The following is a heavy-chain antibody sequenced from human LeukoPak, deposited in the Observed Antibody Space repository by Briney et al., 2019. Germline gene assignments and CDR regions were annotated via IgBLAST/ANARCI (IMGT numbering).Heavy chain of an antibody. CDR2: ISGSGGRT. D-gene: IGHD3-16*02. V-gene: IGHV3-23*01. J-gene: IGHJ3*02. CDR1: GFTFSNYA. Sequence: GGSLRLSCAASGFTFSNYAMSWVRQAPGKWLQWVSAISGSGGRTYYADSVKGRFTISRDNSKNTLYLQMNSLRVEDTAVYYCALNGREIPSGAFDIWGQGTVVTVSS. CDR3: ALNGREIPSGAFDI.